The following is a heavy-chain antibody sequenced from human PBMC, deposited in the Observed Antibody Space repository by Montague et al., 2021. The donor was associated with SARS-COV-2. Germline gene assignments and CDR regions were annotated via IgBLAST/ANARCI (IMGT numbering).Heavy chain of an antibody. CDR2: IHHRGDT. J-gene: IGHJ6*02. CDR3: ARRPVPLLHLDWSQSYYDYYGMDA. Sequence: SETLSLTCAVYGGSFSGYYWTWIRQSPGKGLEWIGDIHHRGDTNYNPSLESRVTISADTSKNQFSLRLTSVTAADTAVYYCARRPVPLLHLDWSQSYYDYYGMDAWGQGTTVTVSS. D-gene: IGHD3-9*01. V-gene: IGHV4-34*01. CDR1: GGSFSGYY.